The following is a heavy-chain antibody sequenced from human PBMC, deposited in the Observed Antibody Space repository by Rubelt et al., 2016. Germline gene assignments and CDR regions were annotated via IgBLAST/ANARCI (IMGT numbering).Heavy chain of an antibody. V-gene: IGHV3-15*01. CDR1: GFTFSNAW. D-gene: IGHD3-10*01. Sequence: EVQLVESGGGLVKPGGSLRLSCAASGFTFSNAWMSWVRQAPGKGLEWVGRIKSKTDGGTTDYAAPVKGRFTISSDDSKNTLYLQMNSLKTEDTAVYYCTTDRAYVLRWFGDRFDPWGQGTLVTVSS. CDR3: TTDRAYVLRWFGDRFDP. CDR2: IKSKTDGGTT. J-gene: IGHJ5*02.